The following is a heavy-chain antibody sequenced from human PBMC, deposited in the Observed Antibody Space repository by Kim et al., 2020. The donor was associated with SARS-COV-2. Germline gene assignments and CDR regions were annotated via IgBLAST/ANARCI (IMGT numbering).Heavy chain of an antibody. CDR3: TRDQVR. V-gene: IGHV4-4*02. D-gene: IGHD3-10*01. CDR2: MHHGGTT. J-gene: IGHJ4*02. CDR1: GASISTDNW. Sequence: SETLSLTCAVSGASISTDNWWAWVRQSPEKGLEWIVEMHHGGTTNYNPSFKSRVSISVDKSKNQLSLKLNSVTAADTAIYYCTRDQVRWGQGILVTVSS.